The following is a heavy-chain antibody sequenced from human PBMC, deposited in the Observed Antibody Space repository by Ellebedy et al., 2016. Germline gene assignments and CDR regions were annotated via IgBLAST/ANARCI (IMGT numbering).Heavy chain of an antibody. V-gene: IGHV3-30-3*01. CDR3: ARDLGAVAGTSWGGPSDY. Sequence: GESLKISCAASGFTFSSYAMHWVRQAPGKGLEWVAVISYDGSNKYYADSVKGRFTISRDNSKNTLYLQMNSLRAEDTAVYYCARDLGAVAGTSWGGPSDYWGQGTLVTVSS. D-gene: IGHD6-19*01. CDR1: GFTFSSYA. J-gene: IGHJ4*02. CDR2: ISYDGSNK.